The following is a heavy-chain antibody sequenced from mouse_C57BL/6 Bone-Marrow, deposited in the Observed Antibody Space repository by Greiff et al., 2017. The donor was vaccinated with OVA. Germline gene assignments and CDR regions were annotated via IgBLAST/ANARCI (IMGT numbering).Heavy chain of an antibody. CDR2: IYPGGGYT. Sequence: VQLQESGAELVRPGTSVKMSCKASGYTFTNYWIGWAKQRPGHGLEWIGDIYPGGGYTNYNEKFKGKATLTADKSSSTAYMQFSSLTSEDSAIYYCARRERGAMDYWGQGTSVTVSS. CDR1: GYTFTNYW. CDR3: ARRERGAMDY. J-gene: IGHJ4*01. V-gene: IGHV1-63*01.